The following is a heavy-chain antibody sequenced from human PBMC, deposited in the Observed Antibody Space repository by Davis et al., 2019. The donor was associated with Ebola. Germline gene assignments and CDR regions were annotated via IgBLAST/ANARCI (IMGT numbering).Heavy chain of an antibody. CDR3: ARAQFPTTSDH. Sequence: ASVKVSCKASGYTFTSYGIIWVRQAPGQGLEWMGWINPHNGNTNYAQNVQGRVIMASDTATTTAYMEVGSLRSDDTAVYYCARAQFPTTSDHWGQGTLVTVSS. CDR1: GYTFTSYG. D-gene: IGHD1-1*01. V-gene: IGHV1-18*04. CDR2: INPHNGNT. J-gene: IGHJ4*02.